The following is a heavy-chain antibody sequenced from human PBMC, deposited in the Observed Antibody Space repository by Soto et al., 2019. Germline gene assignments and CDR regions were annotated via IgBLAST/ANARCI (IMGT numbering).Heavy chain of an antibody. J-gene: IGHJ6*02. CDR3: ARHGAEWELPNYYYYYYGMDV. CDR1: GFTFSSYW. V-gene: IGHV3-7*05. D-gene: IGHD1-26*01. Sequence: GGSLRLSCAASGFTFSSYWMSWVRQAPGKGLEWVANIKQDGSEKYYVDSVKGRFTISRDNAKNSLYLQMNSLRAEDTAVYYCARHGAEWELPNYYYYYYGMDVWGQGTTVTVSS. CDR2: IKQDGSEK.